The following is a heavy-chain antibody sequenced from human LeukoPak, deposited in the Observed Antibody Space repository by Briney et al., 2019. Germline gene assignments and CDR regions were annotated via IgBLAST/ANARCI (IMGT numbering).Heavy chain of an antibody. CDR1: GGSISSSSYY. CDR2: IYYSGST. CDR3: ARGREWELRFDY. D-gene: IGHD1-26*01. J-gene: IGHJ4*02. V-gene: IGHV4-39*01. Sequence: SETLSLTCTVSGGSISSSSYYWGWIRQPPGKGLEWIGSIYYSGSTYYNPSLKSRVTISVDTSKNQFSLKLSSVTAADTAVYYCARGREWELRFDYWGQGTLVTVSS.